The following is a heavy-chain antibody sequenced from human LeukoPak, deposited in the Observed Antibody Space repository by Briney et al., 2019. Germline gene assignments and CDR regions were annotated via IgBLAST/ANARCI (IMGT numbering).Heavy chain of an antibody. J-gene: IGHJ6*03. D-gene: IGHD3-10*01. V-gene: IGHV3-53*01. CDR2: IYSGGST. CDR1: GFTVSSNY. CDR3: ASRSKPFSYYYYYMDV. Sequence: GGSLRLSCAASGFTVSSNYMSWVRQAPGKGLEWVSVIYSGGSTYYADSVKGRFTISRDNSKNTLYLQMNSLRAEDTAVYYCASRSKPFSYYYYYMDVWGKGTTVTVSS.